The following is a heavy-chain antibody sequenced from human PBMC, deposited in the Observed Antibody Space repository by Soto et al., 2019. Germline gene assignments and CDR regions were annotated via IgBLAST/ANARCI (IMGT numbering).Heavy chain of an antibody. CDR3: ARGTRNWNYDY. J-gene: IGHJ4*02. CDR2: INPNSGGT. Sequence: ASVKVSCKASGYTFTGYYMHWVRQAPGQGLEWMGWINPNSGGTSYAQKFQGWVTMTRDTSISTAYMELSRLRSDDTAVYYCARGTRNWNYDYWGQGTLVTVSS. D-gene: IGHD1-7*01. V-gene: IGHV1-2*04. CDR1: GYTFTGYY.